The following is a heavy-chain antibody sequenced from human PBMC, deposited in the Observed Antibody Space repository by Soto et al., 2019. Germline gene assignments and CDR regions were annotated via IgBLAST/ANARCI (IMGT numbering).Heavy chain of an antibody. V-gene: IGHV3-23*01. CDR1: GFTFSSYA. CDR2: ISGSGGST. Sequence: GGSLRLSCAASGFTFSSYAMSWVRQAPGKGLEWVSAISGSGGSTYYADSVKGRFTISRDNSKNPLYLQMNSLRAEDTAVYYCGNKGYCSGGSCYSKPIDYWGQGTLVTVSS. D-gene: IGHD2-15*01. CDR3: GNKGYCSGGSCYSKPIDY. J-gene: IGHJ4*02.